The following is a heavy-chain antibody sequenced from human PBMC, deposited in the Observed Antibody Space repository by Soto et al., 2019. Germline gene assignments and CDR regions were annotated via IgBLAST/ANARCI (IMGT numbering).Heavy chain of an antibody. D-gene: IGHD5-18*01. CDR2: IYYSGST. CDR3: ARVNSYGYSYYYYYMDV. V-gene: IGHV4-59*01. CDR1: GGSISSYY. Sequence: SETLSLTCTVSGGSISSYYWSWIRQPPGKGLEWIGYIYYSGSTNYNPSLKSRGTISVDTSKNQFSLKLSSVTAADTAVYYCARVNSYGYSYYYYYMDVWGKGTTVTVSS. J-gene: IGHJ6*03.